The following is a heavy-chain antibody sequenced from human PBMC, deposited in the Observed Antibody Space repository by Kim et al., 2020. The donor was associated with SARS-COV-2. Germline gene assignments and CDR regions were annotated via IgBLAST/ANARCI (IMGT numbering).Heavy chain of an antibody. CDR3: ARGGYTITILASDYRYYYYMDV. D-gene: IGHD3-3*01. Sequence: SETLSLTCAVYGGSFSGYYWSWIRQPPGKGLEWIGEINHSGSTNYNPSLKSRVTISVDTSKNQFSLKLSSVTAADTAVYYCARGGYTITILASDYRYYYYMDVWGKGTTVTVSS. CDR1: GGSFSGYY. V-gene: IGHV4-34*01. J-gene: IGHJ6*03. CDR2: INHSGST.